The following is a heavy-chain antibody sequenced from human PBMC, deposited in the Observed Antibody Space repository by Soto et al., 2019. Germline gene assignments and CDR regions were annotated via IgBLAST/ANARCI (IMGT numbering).Heavy chain of an antibody. CDR3: ASFSDQLLSGDYDH. J-gene: IGHJ4*02. V-gene: IGHV3-21*01. CDR2: ISNRSSYK. Sequence: QLMESGGGLVKPGGSLRLCCAASGLTLSNYSMNWVRQAPGKGLEWVSSISNRSSYKFYADSVKGRFTISRDNAQNSLHLQMNNLRAEDTAVYYCASFSDQLLSGDYDHWGQGTLVTVSP. CDR1: GLTLSNYS. D-gene: IGHD2-2*01.